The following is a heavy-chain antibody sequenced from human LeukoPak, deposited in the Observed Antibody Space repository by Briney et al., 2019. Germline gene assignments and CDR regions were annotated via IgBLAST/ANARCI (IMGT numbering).Heavy chain of an antibody. CDR1: GGSISSYY. V-gene: IGHV4-59*01. CDR3: ARSLDGYNSHFDY. CDR2: MYYSGDT. J-gene: IGHJ4*02. D-gene: IGHD5-24*01. Sequence: SSETLSLTCTVSGGSISSYYWSWIRQPPGKGLEWIGYMYYSGDTNYNPSLKSRVTMSVDTSKNQFSLKLSSVTAADTAIYFCARSLDGYNSHFDYWGQGTLVTVSS.